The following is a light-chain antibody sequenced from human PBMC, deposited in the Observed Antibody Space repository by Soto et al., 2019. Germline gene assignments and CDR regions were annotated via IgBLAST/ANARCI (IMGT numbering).Light chain of an antibody. V-gene: IGKV3-15*01. Sequence: DIVMTQSPATLSVSPGERVTLSCRASQSVGGNVAWYQQRPGQAPRLLISGASTRATGIPARFSGSGSGTEFTLTIASLHSEDFAFFTGQQYHDWPPFSFVGGTTVKIK. J-gene: IGKJ4*01. CDR2: GAS. CDR3: QQYHDWPPFS. CDR1: QSVGGN.